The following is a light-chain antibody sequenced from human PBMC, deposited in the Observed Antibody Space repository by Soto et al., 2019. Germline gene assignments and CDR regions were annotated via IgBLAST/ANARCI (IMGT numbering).Light chain of an antibody. CDR2: GAS. Sequence: EIVMTQSPASLSVSPGERATLSCRASQSVSSNLAWYQQKPGQAPRLLIYGASTRATGIPARFSGSGSGTEFTITISSLPSEDFAVYYCQQDNNWPPLTFGGGTKVESK. CDR1: QSVSSN. J-gene: IGKJ4*01. V-gene: IGKV3-15*01. CDR3: QQDNNWPPLT.